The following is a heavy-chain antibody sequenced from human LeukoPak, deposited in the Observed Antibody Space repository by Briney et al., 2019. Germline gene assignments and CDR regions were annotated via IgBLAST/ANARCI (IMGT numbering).Heavy chain of an antibody. CDR3: ARDLSSGWYPGYFDY. Sequence: GGSLRLSCAASAFTFSSYSMNWVRQAPGKGLEWVSSISSSSSYIYYADSVKGRFTISRDNAKNSLYLQMNSLRAEDTAVYYCARDLSSGWYPGYFDYWGQGTLVTVSS. D-gene: IGHD6-19*01. CDR1: AFTFSSYS. V-gene: IGHV3-21*01. J-gene: IGHJ4*02. CDR2: ISSSSSYI.